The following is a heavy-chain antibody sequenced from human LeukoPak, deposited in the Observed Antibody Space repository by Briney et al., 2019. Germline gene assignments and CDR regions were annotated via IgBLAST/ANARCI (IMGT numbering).Heavy chain of an antibody. D-gene: IGHD5-12*01. V-gene: IGHV4-39*01. CDR3: ARQIRYTYDPNWFHP. CDR2: IYYSGNT. J-gene: IGHJ5*02. CDR1: GDSIAATSYY. Sequence: SETLSLTCSVSGDSIAATSYYWAWIRQPPGKGLEWIGSIYYSGNTNYDPSLQSRVTISVDTSKNQFSLSLNSVTAADTAVYYCARQIRYTYDPNWFHPWGQGTLVTVSS.